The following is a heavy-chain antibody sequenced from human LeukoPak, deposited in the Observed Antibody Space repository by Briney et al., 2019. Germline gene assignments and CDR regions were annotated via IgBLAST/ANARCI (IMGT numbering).Heavy chain of an antibody. CDR1: GFTLSSYW. J-gene: IGHJ3*02. CDR3: AGHYDSSGYRVDVFDI. D-gene: IGHD3-22*01. Sequence: GGSLRLSCAASGFTLSSYWMTWVRQAPGKGLEWVAYIKQDGSEKYYMDSVKGRFIISRDNAKISLYLQMNSLRAEDTAVYFCAGHYDSSGYRVDVFDIWGQGTMVTVSS. V-gene: IGHV3-7*01. CDR2: IKQDGSEK.